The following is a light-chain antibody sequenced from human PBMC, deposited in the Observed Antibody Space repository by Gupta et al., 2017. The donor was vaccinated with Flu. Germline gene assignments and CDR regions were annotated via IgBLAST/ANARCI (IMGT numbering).Light chain of an antibody. J-gene: IGKJ2*01. Sequence: TRSLSPGERATLSCRASQIISSSYLAWYQQKPGQAPRLLIYGASSRATGIPDRFSGSGSGTDFTLTISRLEPEDFAVYYCQQYGSSPLYTCGQGTKLEIK. V-gene: IGKV3-20*01. CDR1: QIISSSY. CDR2: GAS. CDR3: QQYGSSPLYT.